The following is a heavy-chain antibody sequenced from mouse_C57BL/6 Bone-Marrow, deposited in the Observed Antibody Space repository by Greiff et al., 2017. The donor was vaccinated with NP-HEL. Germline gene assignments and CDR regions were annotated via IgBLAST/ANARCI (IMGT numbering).Heavy chain of an antibody. D-gene: IGHD2-3*01. CDR2: IDPEDGDT. J-gene: IGHJ1*03. Sequence: VQLQQSGAELVRPGASVKLSCTASGFNITDYYMHWVKQRPEQGLEWIGRIDPEDGDTEYAPKFQGKATMTADTSSNTAYLQLSSLTSEDTADYYCTTEGYFGYFDVWGTGTTVTVSS. CDR1: GFNITDYY. CDR3: TTEGYFGYFDV. V-gene: IGHV14-1*01.